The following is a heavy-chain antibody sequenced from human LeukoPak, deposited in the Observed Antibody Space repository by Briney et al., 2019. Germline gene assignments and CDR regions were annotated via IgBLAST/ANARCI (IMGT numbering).Heavy chain of an antibody. CDR2: INHSGST. CDR3: ARRTSSYYYYGMDV. J-gene: IGHJ6*02. CDR1: GGSISGYY. D-gene: IGHD1/OR15-1a*01. V-gene: IGHV4-34*01. Sequence: SETLSLTCTVSGGSISGYYWSWIRQPPGKGLEWIGEINHSGSTNYNPSLKSRVTISVDTSKNQFSLKLSSVTAAGTAVYYCARRTSSYYYYGMDVWGQGTTVTVSS.